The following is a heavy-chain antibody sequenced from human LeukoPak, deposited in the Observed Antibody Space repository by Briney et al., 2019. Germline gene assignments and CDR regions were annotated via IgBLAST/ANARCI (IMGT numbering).Heavy chain of an antibody. D-gene: IGHD1-26*01. CDR1: VGSISSYQ. V-gene: IGHV4-59*08. Sequence: SETLSLSCNLSVGSISSYQWSWIREPPGKGLEWMGYIYYSGSTNYNPSLKSRVTISVDTSKNQFSLNLSSVTAADTAVYYCARHQGGTYYYDAFDIWGQGTMVTVSS. CDR3: ARHQGGTYYYDAFDI. J-gene: IGHJ3*02. CDR2: IYYSGST.